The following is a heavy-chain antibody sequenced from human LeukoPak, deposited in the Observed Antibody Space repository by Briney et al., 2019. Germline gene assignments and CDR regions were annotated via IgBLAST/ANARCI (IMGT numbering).Heavy chain of an antibody. Sequence: PSETLSLTCTVSGGSISGSSYYWGWIRQPPGKGLEWIGSIYYSGSTYYNPSLKSRVTISVDTSKNQFSLKLNSVTATDTAVYYCARGPPNWGYDYWGPGTLVTVSS. CDR1: GGSISGSSYY. D-gene: IGHD7-27*01. CDR3: ARGPPNWGYDY. CDR2: IYYSGST. V-gene: IGHV4-39*02. J-gene: IGHJ4*02.